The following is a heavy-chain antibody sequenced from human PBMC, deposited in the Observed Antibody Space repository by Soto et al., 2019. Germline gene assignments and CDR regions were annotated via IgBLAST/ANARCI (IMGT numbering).Heavy chain of an antibody. Sequence: ASVKVSCKASGGTFSTYTINWVRQAPGQGLEWMGGIIPIFSIANYAQKFQGRVTITADESTSTAHMELSSLRSEDTAVYYCARENSGNYFDAFDIWGQGTMVTVSS. V-gene: IGHV1-69*13. J-gene: IGHJ3*02. CDR3: ARENSGNYFDAFDI. CDR2: IIPIFSIA. CDR1: GGTFSTYT. D-gene: IGHD1-26*01.